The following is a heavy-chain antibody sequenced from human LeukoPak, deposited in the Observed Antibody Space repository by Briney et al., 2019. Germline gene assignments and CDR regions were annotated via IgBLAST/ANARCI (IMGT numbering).Heavy chain of an antibody. CDR1: GFTFSTYW. Sequence: PGGSLRLSCAASGFTFSTYWMHWVRQVPGKGLVWVSRISSDGANANYADSVKGRFTISRDNAKNSLYLQMNSLRAEDTALYYCARGYDSSGYYPFPGYFQHWGQGTLVTVSS. CDR3: ARGYDSSGYYPFPGYFQH. CDR2: ISSDGANA. J-gene: IGHJ1*01. V-gene: IGHV3-74*01. D-gene: IGHD3-22*01.